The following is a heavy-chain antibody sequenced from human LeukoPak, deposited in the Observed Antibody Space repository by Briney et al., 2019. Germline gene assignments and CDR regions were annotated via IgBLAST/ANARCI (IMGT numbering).Heavy chain of an antibody. D-gene: IGHD3-10*01. Sequence: GGSLRLSCAASGFTFAIHAMTWVRQAPGKGLEKVSAISGSGASTHYADSVKGQFTISRDNSKNTLFLQMNSLRAEDAAIYYCAKDSYASGRPLHTFDVWGQGTMVTVSS. V-gene: IGHV3-23*01. CDR2: ISGSGAST. CDR1: GFTFAIHA. CDR3: AKDSYASGRPLHTFDV. J-gene: IGHJ3*01.